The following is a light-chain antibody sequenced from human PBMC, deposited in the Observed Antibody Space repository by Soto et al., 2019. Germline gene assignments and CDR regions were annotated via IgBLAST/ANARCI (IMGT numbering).Light chain of an antibody. Sequence: QAVVTQPPSASGTPGQRVTISCSGSSSNIGSNTVTWYHHLPVTAPKVLIYTNDQRPSGVPDRFSGSKSGTSASLAISGLQSEDEAEYYCAAWDDSLNAPVFGGGTKLTVL. CDR2: TND. V-gene: IGLV1-44*01. CDR1: SSNIGSNT. CDR3: AAWDDSLNAPV. J-gene: IGLJ3*02.